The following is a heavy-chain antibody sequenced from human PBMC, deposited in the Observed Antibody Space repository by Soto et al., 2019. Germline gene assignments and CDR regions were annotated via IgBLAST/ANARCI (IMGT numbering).Heavy chain of an antibody. CDR3: ATWHEREHAYDV. CDR2: LYDVDGS. J-gene: IGHJ3*01. Sequence: DVQLVESGGGLRQPGESLRLSCAASGLTVSGKKYVAWVRQAPGKGLEWVSALYDVDGSFYSDSVKGRFTTSSDSSKTTVYLQMNDLRPADTAVYYCATWHEREHAYDVWGQVTTVTVSS. V-gene: IGHV3-53*01. CDR1: GLTVSGKKY. D-gene: IGHD1-1*01.